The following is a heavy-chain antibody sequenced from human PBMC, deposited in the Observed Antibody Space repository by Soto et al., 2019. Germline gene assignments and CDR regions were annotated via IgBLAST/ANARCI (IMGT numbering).Heavy chain of an antibody. V-gene: IGHV4-59*01. Sequence: SETLSLTCTVSGDSMTFYYWSWIRQPPGKGLEWIGYIHYSGSTDYNPSLKSRATISVDTSNNQFSLQLNSVTAADTAIYYCARQSIVGSTWAFVYWGQGALVTVSS. CDR2: IHYSGST. CDR1: GDSMTFYY. CDR3: ARQSIVGSTWAFVY. J-gene: IGHJ4*02. D-gene: IGHD6-13*01.